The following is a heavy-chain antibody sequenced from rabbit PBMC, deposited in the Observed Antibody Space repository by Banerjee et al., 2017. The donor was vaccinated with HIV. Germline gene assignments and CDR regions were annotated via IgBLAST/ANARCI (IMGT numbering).Heavy chain of an antibody. Sequence: QSLEESGGGLVQPGRSLTLSCKASGFSFSHKYVVCWVRQAPGKGLEWIACINTSSGNTVYASWAKGRFTISKTSSTVDLQMTSLTAADTATYFCARRADYAGGGNFNLWGPGTLVTVS. D-gene: IGHD4-2*01. CDR2: INTSSGNT. J-gene: IGHJ4*01. CDR3: ARRADYAGGGNFNL. CDR1: GFSFSHKYV. V-gene: IGHV1S40*01.